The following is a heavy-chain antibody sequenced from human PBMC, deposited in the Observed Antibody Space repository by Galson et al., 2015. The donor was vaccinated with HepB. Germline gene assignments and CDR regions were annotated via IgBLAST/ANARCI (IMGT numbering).Heavy chain of an antibody. J-gene: IGHJ4*02. V-gene: IGHV3-74*01. CDR1: GFTLSNNW. CDR3: ARDRRGDYRDFDY. D-gene: IGHD4-17*01. Sequence: YLRLSCAASGFTLSNNWMHWVRQAPGKGLVWVSRISDDGTTSKYADSVNGRFTISRDNAKNMLFLQMNSLRAEDTAVYYCARDRRGDYRDFDYWGQGTLVTVSS. CDR2: ISDDGTTS.